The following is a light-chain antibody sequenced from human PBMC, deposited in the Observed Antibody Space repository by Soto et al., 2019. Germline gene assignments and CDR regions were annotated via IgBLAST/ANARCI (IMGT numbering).Light chain of an antibody. CDR2: DTS. Sequence: DIVLTQSPATLSLSPGERATLSCRASLSVNSYLAWYQHKLGRAPRLLIYDTSTRPPGTPARFSGSGSGTDFTLTISSLEPEDFAVYYCQQRSTWPRLTFGPGTKVDF. CDR1: LSVNSY. V-gene: IGKV3-11*01. J-gene: IGKJ3*01. CDR3: QQRSTWPRLT.